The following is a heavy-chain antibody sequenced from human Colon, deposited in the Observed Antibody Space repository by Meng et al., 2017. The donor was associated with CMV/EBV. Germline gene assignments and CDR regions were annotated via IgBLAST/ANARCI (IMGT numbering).Heavy chain of an antibody. D-gene: IGHD6-6*01. CDR3: AHRFLRDSSSSLHFDS. CDR2: IYWDDDK. CDR1: GFSSSTNRVT. V-gene: IGHV2-5*02. J-gene: IGHJ4*02. Sequence: QMTLEESLPVLWKPTQHLTLTCTFSGFSSSTNRVTVGWIRQPPGKALEWLALIYWDDDKRYSPSLKSRLTITKDTSKNQVVLTMINMDPVDTATYYCAHRFLRDSSSSLHFDSWGQGTLVTVSS.